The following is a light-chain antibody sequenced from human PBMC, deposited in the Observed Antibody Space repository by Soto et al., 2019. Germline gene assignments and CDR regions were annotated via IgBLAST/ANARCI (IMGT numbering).Light chain of an antibody. CDR2: KDT. V-gene: IGLV3-25*02. CDR3: QSADSTGTVV. J-gene: IGLJ3*02. CDR1: TLPKVY. Sequence: SYELTQPPSVSGSPGQTARITCSGETLPKVYGYWYQQRPGQAPVLVIYKDTERPSGIPERFSGSSSGTTVTLTISGVQAEDEADYYCQSADSTGTVVFGGGTKLTVL.